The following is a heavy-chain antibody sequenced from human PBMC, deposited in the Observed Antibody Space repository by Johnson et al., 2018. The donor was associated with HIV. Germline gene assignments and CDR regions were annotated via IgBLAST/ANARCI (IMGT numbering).Heavy chain of an antibody. CDR1: GFTFSSYD. CDR3: ARSSSTAAPGRDAFDI. V-gene: IGHV3-13*01. Sequence: VQLVESGGGGVQPGRSLRLSCAASGFTFSSYDMHWVRQATGKGLEWVSAIGTAGDTYYPGSVKGRFTISRENAKNSLYLQMNSLRAGDTAVYYCARSSSTAAPGRDAFDIWGQGTMVTVSS. CDR2: IGTAGDT. D-gene: IGHD6-13*01. J-gene: IGHJ3*02.